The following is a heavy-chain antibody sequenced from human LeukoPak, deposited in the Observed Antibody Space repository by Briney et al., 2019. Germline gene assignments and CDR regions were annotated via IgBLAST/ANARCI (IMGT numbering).Heavy chain of an antibody. D-gene: IGHD5-12*01. CDR1: GYTFNTYG. CDR2: INTQNSNT. V-gene: IGHV1-18*01. CDR3: ARKTIGYHWFDP. J-gene: IGHJ5*02. Sequence: GASVKVSCKASGYTFNTYGISWVRQAPGQGPEWMGWINTQNSNTNYAQKLQRRVTMTKDTSTSTAYMELRSLTSDDTAVYYCARKTIGYHWFDPWGQGTLVTVSS.